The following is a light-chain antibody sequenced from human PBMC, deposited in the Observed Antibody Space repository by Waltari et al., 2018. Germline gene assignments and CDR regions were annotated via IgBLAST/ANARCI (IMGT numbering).Light chain of an antibody. V-gene: IGKV1-9*01. CDR1: QGISNY. CDR3: QQLNSYPPT. J-gene: IGKJ4*01. Sequence: TCRASQGISNYLAWYKQKAGKAPKLLIYTASTLQSGVPSRFSGRGSGTDFPLTISSLQPEDFATYYCQQLNSYPPTFGGGTKVEIK. CDR2: TAS.